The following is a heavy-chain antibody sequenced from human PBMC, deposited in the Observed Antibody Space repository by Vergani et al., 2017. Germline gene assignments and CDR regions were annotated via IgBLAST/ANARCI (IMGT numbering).Heavy chain of an antibody. V-gene: IGHV4-59*01. Sequence: QVQLQESGPGLVKPSETLSLTCTVSGGSISSYYWSWIRQPPGKGLEWIGYIYYSGSTNYNPSLKSRVTISVDTTKNQFSLKLSSVTAADTAVYYCARRDSGSLDDWGQGTLVTVSS. J-gene: IGHJ4*02. CDR3: ARRDSGSLDD. D-gene: IGHD1-26*01. CDR1: GGSISSYY. CDR2: IYYSGST.